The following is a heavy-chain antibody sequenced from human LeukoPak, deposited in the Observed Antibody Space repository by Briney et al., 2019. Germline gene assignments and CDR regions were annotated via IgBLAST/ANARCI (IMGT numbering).Heavy chain of an antibody. J-gene: IGHJ6*02. Sequence: GESLKISCKGSGYSFTTYWIAWVRQMPGKGLEWMGVIYPGDSDTRYSPSFQGQVTLSADKSTSTAYLQWSSLKASDTAIYYCARKYGAGSSPYYYYGMDVWGQGTTVTVSS. CDR1: GYSFTTYW. V-gene: IGHV5-51*01. CDR3: ARKYGAGSSPYYYYGMDV. D-gene: IGHD3-10*01. CDR2: IYPGDSDT.